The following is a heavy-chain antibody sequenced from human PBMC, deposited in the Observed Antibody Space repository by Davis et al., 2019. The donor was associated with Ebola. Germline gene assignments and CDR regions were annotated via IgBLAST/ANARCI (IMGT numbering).Heavy chain of an antibody. V-gene: IGHV6-1*01. Sequence: HSQTLSLTCAISGDSVSTAGWNWIRQSPSRGLEWLGRTYYKSKWYNYYAVSVKSRITINPDTSKNQFSLQLNSVTPEDPALYYCARGWLRGGMDVWGEGTTVTV. D-gene: IGHD5-18*01. J-gene: IGHJ6*02. CDR3: ARGWLRGGMDV. CDR1: GDSVSTAG. CDR2: TYYKSKWYN.